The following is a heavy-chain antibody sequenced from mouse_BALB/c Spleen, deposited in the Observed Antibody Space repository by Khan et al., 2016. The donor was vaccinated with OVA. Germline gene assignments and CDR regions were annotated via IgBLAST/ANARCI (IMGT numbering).Heavy chain of an antibody. CDR2: IDPENGKT. D-gene: IGHD6-1*01. CDR3: PRCSLLYFDD. J-gene: IGHJ2*01. Sequence: VQLQQSGTELVTPGTLVKLSCTASGFNIKDYYIHWVKQRPDQGLEWIGWIDPENGKTIYDPKFQGKASITADTSSTTAYLQLSSLTSEAPAVCYCPRCSLLYFDDWGQGTTLTVSS. CDR1: GFNIKDYY. V-gene: IGHV14-1*02.